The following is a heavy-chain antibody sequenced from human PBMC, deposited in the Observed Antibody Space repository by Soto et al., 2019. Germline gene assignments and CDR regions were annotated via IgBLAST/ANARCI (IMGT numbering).Heavy chain of an antibody. V-gene: IGHV2-5*02. CDR2: IYWDDDT. CDR1: GFSFIADGVG. J-gene: IGHJ3*01. Sequence: QITLKESGPPLVKPTQTLTLTCIFSGFSFIADGVGVGWIRQPPGKALEWLALIYWDDDTRYSPSLKSRLTITKDTSKNQVVLTMTNMNPVETATYYCAHAYGGTSWPNDAFDVWGQGTVVTVSS. CDR3: AHAYGGTSWPNDAFDV. D-gene: IGHD2-2*01.